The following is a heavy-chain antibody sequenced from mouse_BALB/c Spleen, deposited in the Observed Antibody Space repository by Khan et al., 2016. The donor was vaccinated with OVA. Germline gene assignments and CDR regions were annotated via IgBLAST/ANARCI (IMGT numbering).Heavy chain of an antibody. J-gene: IGHJ1*01. CDR3: ARNGNYRWYFDV. D-gene: IGHD2-1*01. CDR2: IDPANGNT. Sequence: VQLQQSGAELVKPGASVKLSCTASGFNIKDTYMHWVKQRPEQGLEWIGRIDPANGNTKYDPKFQGKATITADTSSNTAYLQLSSLTSEDTAVYYLARNGNYRWYFDVWGAGTTVTVSS. CDR1: GFNIKDTY. V-gene: IGHV14-3*02.